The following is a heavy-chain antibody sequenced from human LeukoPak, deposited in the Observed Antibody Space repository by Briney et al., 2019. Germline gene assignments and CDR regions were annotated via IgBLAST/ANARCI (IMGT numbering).Heavy chain of an antibody. V-gene: IGHV3-23*01. Sequence: GGSLRLSCAASGFTFSSYVMSWVRQAPGKGLEWVSLISGNDGSTYYADSVKGRFTISRDNSKNTLYLQMSSLRADDTAVYYCAKGDTSGRYDYWGQGTLITVSS. D-gene: IGHD6-19*01. CDR2: ISGNDGST. CDR1: GFTFSSYV. CDR3: AKGDTSGRYDY. J-gene: IGHJ4*02.